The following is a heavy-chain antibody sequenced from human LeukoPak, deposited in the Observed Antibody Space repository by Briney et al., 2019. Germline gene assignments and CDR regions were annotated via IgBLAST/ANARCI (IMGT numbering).Heavy chain of an antibody. CDR1: GYTFTSYG. D-gene: IGHD4/OR15-4a*01. V-gene: IGHV1-24*01. CDR2: FDPEDGET. J-gene: IGHJ5*02. Sequence: ASVKVSCKASGYTFTSYGISWVRQAPGKGLEWMGGFDPEDGETIYAQKFQGRVTMTEDTSTDTAYMELSSLRSEDTAVYYCATELTGFDPWGQGTLVTVSS. CDR3: ATELTGFDP.